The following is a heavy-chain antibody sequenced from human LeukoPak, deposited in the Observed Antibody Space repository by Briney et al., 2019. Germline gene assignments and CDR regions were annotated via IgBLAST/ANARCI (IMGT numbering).Heavy chain of an antibody. D-gene: IGHD4-17*01. CDR1: GFTFSSYG. J-gene: IGHJ6*02. Sequence: GGSLRLSCAASGFTFSSYGMHWVRQAPGKGLEWVAFIRYDGSNKYYADSVKGRFTISRDNSKNTLYLQMNSLRAEDTAVYYCARGTPTVTYPNYYYYYGMDVWGQGTTVTVSS. CDR2: IRYDGSNK. CDR3: ARGTPTVTYPNYYYYYGMDV. V-gene: IGHV3-30*02.